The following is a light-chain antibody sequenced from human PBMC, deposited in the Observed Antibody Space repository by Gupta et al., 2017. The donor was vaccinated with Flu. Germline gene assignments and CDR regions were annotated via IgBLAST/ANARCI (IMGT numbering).Light chain of an antibody. J-gene: IGKJ1*01. CDR1: QSVSSS. V-gene: IGKV3-15*01. Sequence: IVLTQSPATLSVSPGERATLSCRASQSVSSSLAWYQQKPGQAPRLLIYGTSTRATGIPARFSGSGSGTEFTLTISSLQSEDFAVYYCQHYNNWPPWTFGQETKVEIK. CDR3: QHYNNWPPWT. CDR2: GTS.